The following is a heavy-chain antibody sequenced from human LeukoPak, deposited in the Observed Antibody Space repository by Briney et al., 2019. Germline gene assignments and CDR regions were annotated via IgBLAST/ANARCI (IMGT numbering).Heavy chain of an antibody. V-gene: IGHV4-61*02. CDR1: GGSISSGSYY. J-gene: IGHJ6*03. D-gene: IGHD2-21*02. CDR3: ARGGNCGGDCYPYDYYYMDV. Sequence: SQTLSLTCTVSGGSISSGSYYWSWIRQPAGKGLEWIGRIYTSGSTNYNPSLKSRVTISVDTSKNQFSLKLSSVTAADTAVEYCARGGNCGGDCYPYDYYYMDVWGKGTTVTVSS. CDR2: IYTSGST.